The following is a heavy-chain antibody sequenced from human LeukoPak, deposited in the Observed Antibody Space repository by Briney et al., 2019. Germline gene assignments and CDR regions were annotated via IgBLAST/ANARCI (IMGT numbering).Heavy chain of an antibody. CDR3: ARVGQQLVYWFDP. V-gene: IGHV4-59*01. D-gene: IGHD6-13*01. Sequence: SETLSLTCTVSGGSISSYYWSWIRQPPGKGLEWIGYIYYSGSSNYNPSLKSRVTISVDTSKNQFSLKLSSVTAADTAVYYCARVGQQLVYWFDPWGQGTLVAVSS. J-gene: IGHJ5*02. CDR1: GGSISSYY. CDR2: IYYSGSS.